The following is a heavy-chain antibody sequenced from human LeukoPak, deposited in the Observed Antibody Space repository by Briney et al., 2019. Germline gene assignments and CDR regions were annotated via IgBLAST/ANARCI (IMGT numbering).Heavy chain of an antibody. CDR1: GFTFSSYA. CDR2: ISYDGSNK. V-gene: IGHV3-30*04. J-gene: IGHJ6*02. Sequence: GGSLRLSCAASGFTFSSYAMHWVRQAPGKGLEWVAVISYDGSNKYYADSVKGRFTISRDNSKNTLYLQMNSLRAEDTAVYYCARGALIAAAGTYYYYYGMDVWGQGTTVTVSS. CDR3: ARGALIAAAGTYYYYYGMDV. D-gene: IGHD6-13*01.